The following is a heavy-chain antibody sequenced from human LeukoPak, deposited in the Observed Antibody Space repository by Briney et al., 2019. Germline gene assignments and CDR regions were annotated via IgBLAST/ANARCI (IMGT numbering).Heavy chain of an antibody. J-gene: IGHJ4*02. CDR2: ISSSGSTI. D-gene: IGHD6-6*01. V-gene: IGHV3-48*03. CDR1: GFTFSSYE. CDR3: ATGIAARPGGSFDY. Sequence: PGGSLRPSCAASGFTFSSYEMNWVRQAPGKGLEWVSYISSSGSTIYYADSVKGRFTISRDNAKNSPYLQMNSLRAEDTAVYYCATGIAARPGGSFDYWGQGTLVTVSS.